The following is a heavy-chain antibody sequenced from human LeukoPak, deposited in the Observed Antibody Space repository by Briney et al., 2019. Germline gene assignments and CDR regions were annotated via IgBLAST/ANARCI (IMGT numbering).Heavy chain of an antibody. V-gene: IGHV1-46*01. J-gene: IGHJ4*02. Sequence: GASVKVSCKASGYTFTSYYMHWVRQAPGQGLEWMGIINPSGGSTSYAQKFQGRVTMTRDTSTSTVYMELSSLRSEDTAVYYCARDEDPDTAMVAPFDYWGQGTLVTVSS. CDR1: GYTFTSYY. D-gene: IGHD5-18*01. CDR3: ARDEDPDTAMVAPFDY. CDR2: INPSGGST.